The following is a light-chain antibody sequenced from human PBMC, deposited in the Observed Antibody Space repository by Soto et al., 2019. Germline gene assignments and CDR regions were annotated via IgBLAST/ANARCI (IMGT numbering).Light chain of an antibody. CDR3: QQRTNWPPT. CDR2: SAS. V-gene: IGKV3-11*01. CDR1: QSVRND. Sequence: EIVLTQSPATLSLSPGERATLSCRASQSVRNDLVWYHQKPGQAPRVLIYSASNRATGIPARFNGSGYGTDFTLTISSLEPEDFAVYFCQQRTNWPPTFGGGTKVEMK. J-gene: IGKJ4*01.